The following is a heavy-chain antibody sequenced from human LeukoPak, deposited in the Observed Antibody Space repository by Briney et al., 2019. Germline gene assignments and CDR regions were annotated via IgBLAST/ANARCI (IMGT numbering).Heavy chain of an antibody. CDR3: ARNSGRGD. V-gene: IGHV4-38-2*02. Sequence: ASETLSLTYTVSGYSISSGYYWGWIRQPPGKGLEWIGSIYHSGSTYYNPSLKSRVTISVDTSKSQFSLKLSSVTAADTAVYYCARNSGRGDWGQGTLVTVSS. D-gene: IGHD2/OR15-2a*01. J-gene: IGHJ4*02. CDR1: GYSISSGYY. CDR2: IYHSGST.